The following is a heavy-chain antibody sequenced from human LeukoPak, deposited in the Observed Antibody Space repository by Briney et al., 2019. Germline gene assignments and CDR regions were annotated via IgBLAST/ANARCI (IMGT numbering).Heavy chain of an antibody. D-gene: IGHD2-15*01. J-gene: IGHJ5*02. CDR1: GGSISSYY. Sequence: SETLSLTCTVSGGSISSYYWSWIRQPPGKGLEWIGYIYYSGSTNYNPSLKSRVTISVDTSKNQFSLKLSSVTAADTAVYYCARGGGVVVAAKDRWFDPWGQGTLVTVSS. CDR3: ARGGGVVVAAKDRWFDP. V-gene: IGHV4-59*01. CDR2: IYYSGST.